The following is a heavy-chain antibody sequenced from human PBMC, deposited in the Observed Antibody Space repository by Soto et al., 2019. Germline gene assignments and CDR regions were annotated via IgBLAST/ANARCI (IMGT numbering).Heavy chain of an antibody. V-gene: IGHV3-30-3*01. J-gene: IGHJ6*02. CDR1: GFTFSSYA. CDR2: ISYDGSNK. D-gene: IGHD2-2*02. Sequence: VWSLRLSCAASGFTFSSYAMHWVRQAPGKGLEWVAVISYDGSNKYYADSVKGRFTISRDNSKNTLYLQMNSLRAEDTAVYYCARDICSSTSCYTIVYYGMDVWGQGTTVTVSS. CDR3: ARDICSSTSCYTIVYYGMDV.